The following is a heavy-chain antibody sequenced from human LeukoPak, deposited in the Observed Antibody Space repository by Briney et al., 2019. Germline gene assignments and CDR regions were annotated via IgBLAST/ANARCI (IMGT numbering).Heavy chain of an antibody. CDR1: GYIFTSYG. D-gene: IGHD2-2*01. CDR2: ISAYNGNT. J-gene: IGHJ4*02. CDR3: ARARPGAYCGTTSCFSDY. V-gene: IGHV1-18*01. Sequence: ASVKVSCKASGYIFTSYGISWVRQGPGQGLEWVGWISAYNGNTKFAPNLQDRVTMTTNTSTATAYMELRSLRLNDTAVYFCARARPGAYCGTTSCFSDYWGQGTLVTVSS.